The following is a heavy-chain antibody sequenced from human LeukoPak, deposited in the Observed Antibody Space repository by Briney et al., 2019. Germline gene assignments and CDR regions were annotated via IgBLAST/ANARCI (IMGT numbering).Heavy chain of an antibody. Sequence: EASVKVSCKASGGTFSSYAISWVRQAPGQGLEWMGGIIPIFGTANYAQKFQGRVTITADESTSTAYMELSSLRSEDTAVYYCASGRYDYVWGSYRYSFDYWGQGTLVTVSS. J-gene: IGHJ4*02. V-gene: IGHV1-69*13. CDR1: GGTFSSYA. CDR3: ASGRYDYVWGSYRYSFDY. D-gene: IGHD3-16*02. CDR2: IIPIFGTA.